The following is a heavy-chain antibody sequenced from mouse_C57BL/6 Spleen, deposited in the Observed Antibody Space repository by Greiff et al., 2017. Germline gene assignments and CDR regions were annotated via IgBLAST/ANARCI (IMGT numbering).Heavy chain of an antibody. CDR1: GYTFTSYW. CDR2: IYPSDSET. D-gene: IGHD4-1*01. V-gene: IGHV1-61*01. J-gene: IGHJ4*01. CDR3: ARRLGNYYAMDY. Sequence: QVQLQQPGAELVRPGSSVKLSCKASGYTFTSYWMDWVKQRPGQGLEWIGNIYPSDSETHYNQKFKDKATLTVDKSSSTAYMQLSSLTSEDSAVYYGARRLGNYYAMDYWGQGTSVTVSS.